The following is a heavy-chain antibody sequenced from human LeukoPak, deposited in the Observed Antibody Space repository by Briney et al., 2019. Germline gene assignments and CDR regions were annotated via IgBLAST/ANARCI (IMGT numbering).Heavy chain of an antibody. Sequence: PGGSLRLSCAASGFTFSSYAMSWVRQAPGKGLEWVSAISGSGGSTYYADSVKGRFTISRDNSKNTLYLQMNSLRAEDTAVYYCAITMGDYYDSSGYDNWFDPWGQGTLVTVSS. J-gene: IGHJ5*02. CDR2: ISGSGGST. D-gene: IGHD3-22*01. CDR3: AITMGDYYDSSGYDNWFDP. V-gene: IGHV3-23*01. CDR1: GFTFSSYA.